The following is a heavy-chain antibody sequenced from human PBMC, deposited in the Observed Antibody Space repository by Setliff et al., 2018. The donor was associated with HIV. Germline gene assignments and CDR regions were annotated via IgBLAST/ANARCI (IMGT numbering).Heavy chain of an antibody. CDR3: ARGLSRGWYGYWYFDL. D-gene: IGHD6-19*01. CDR1: GGSISSGSYY. V-gene: IGHV4-61*09. J-gene: IGHJ2*01. Sequence: SETLSLTCTVSGGSISSGSYYWSWIRQPAGKGLEWIGHIYTSGSTNYNPSLKSRVTISVDTSKNQFSLKLSSVTAADTAVYYCARGLSRGWYGYWYFDLWGRGTLVTVSS. CDR2: IYTSGST.